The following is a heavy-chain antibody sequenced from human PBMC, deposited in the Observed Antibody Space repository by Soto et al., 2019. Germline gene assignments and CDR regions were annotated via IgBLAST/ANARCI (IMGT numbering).Heavy chain of an antibody. CDR1: GGSISSSSYY. Sequence: TSETLSLTCTVSGGSISSSSYYWGWIRQPPGKGLEWIGSIYYSGSTYYNPSLKSRVTISVDTSKNQFSLKLSSVTAADTAVYYCARLSLPIDYWGQGTLVTVSS. CDR2: IYYSGST. J-gene: IGHJ4*02. CDR3: ARLSLPIDY. V-gene: IGHV4-39*01.